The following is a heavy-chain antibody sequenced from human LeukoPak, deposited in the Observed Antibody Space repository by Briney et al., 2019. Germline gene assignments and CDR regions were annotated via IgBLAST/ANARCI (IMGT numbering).Heavy chain of an antibody. V-gene: IGHV1-46*01. J-gene: IGHJ4*02. Sequence: VASVKVSCKASGFTFTSYYIHWVRQAPGQGLEWMGTINPSGGSTTYAQKFQGRVTMTRDTSTSTVYMELSSLRSEDTAVYYCARYLEYYGSAKDFDVWWGQGTLVTVSS. CDR3: ARYLEYYGSAKDFDVW. D-gene: IGHD3-10*01. CDR1: GFTFTSYY. CDR2: INPSGGST.